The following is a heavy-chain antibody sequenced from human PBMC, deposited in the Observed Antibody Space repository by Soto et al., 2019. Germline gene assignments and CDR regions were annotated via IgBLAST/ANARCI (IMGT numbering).Heavy chain of an antibody. V-gene: IGHV3-74*03. CDR2: LSSDGFGA. Sequence: GGSLTLSCAAYGFSLSAYWMHWVRQVPGRGLEWVARLSSDGFGAAYADSVKGRFFISRDIARNTLSLQMNSLRADDTAVYYCARDLGGPDYWGRGTSVTVSS. D-gene: IGHD3-16*01. CDR3: ARDLGGPDY. CDR1: GFSLSAYW. J-gene: IGHJ4*02.